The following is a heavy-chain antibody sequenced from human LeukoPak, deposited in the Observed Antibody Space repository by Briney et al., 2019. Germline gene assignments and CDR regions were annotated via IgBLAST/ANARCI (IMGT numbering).Heavy chain of an antibody. CDR1: RFTFNDYA. D-gene: IGHD6-13*01. CDR3: AKGAQQLVYWVDY. CDR2: ISGSGGST. V-gene: IGHV3-23*01. Sequence: GGSLRLSCAASRFTFNDYAMSWVRQAPGKGLEWVSVISGSGGSTYYADSVKGRVTISRDNSKNTLYLQMNSLRAEDTAVYYCAKGAQQLVYWVDYWGQGTLVTVSS. J-gene: IGHJ4*02.